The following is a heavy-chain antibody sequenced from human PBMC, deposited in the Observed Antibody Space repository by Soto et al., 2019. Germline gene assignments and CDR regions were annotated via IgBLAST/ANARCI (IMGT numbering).Heavy chain of an antibody. CDR2: ISTYNGNT. Sequence: QVQLMQSGAEVKKPGVSVKVSCKASGYTFTSYGISWVRQAPGQGLEWMGWISTYNGNTNYAQKLQGRVTMTTDTSTSTAYMELRSLRSDDTAVYYCGRDLYQSVFYYGMDVWGQGTTVTVSS. D-gene: IGHD2-2*01. J-gene: IGHJ6*02. V-gene: IGHV1-18*01. CDR1: GYTFTSYG. CDR3: GRDLYQSVFYYGMDV.